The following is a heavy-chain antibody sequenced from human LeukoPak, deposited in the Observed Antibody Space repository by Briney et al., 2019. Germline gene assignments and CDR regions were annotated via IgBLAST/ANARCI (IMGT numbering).Heavy chain of an antibody. CDR1: GFSLRSYW. Sequence: GGSLRLSCAVSGFSLRSYWMHWVRQAPGKGLVWVSRISGDGSMTNYADSVKGRFTISRDNAKNTVYLQMNSLRAEDTAVYYCARYSSSSGGASHYFDYWGQGTLVTVS. D-gene: IGHD6-6*01. CDR2: ISGDGSMT. J-gene: IGHJ4*02. V-gene: IGHV3-74*01. CDR3: ARYSSSSGGASHYFDY.